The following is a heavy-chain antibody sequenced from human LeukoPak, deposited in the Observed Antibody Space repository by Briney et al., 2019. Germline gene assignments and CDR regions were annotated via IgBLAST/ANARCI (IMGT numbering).Heavy chain of an antibody. Sequence: SETLSLTCAVYGGSFSGYYWSWIRQPPGKGLEWIGEINHSGSTNYNPSLKSRVTISVDTSKNQFSLKLSSVTAADTAVYYCARSPIVYGDLIRFDYWGQGTLVTVSS. V-gene: IGHV4-34*01. CDR1: GGSFSGYY. CDR2: INHSGST. J-gene: IGHJ4*02. D-gene: IGHD4-17*01. CDR3: ARSPIVYGDLIRFDY.